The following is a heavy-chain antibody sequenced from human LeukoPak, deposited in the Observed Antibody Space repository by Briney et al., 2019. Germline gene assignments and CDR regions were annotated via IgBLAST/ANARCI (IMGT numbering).Heavy chain of an antibody. D-gene: IGHD3-22*01. V-gene: IGHV1-46*01. Sequence: ASVKVSCKASVYTFTSYYMHWVRQAPGQGLEWMGIINPSGGSTSYAQKFQGRVTMTRDTSTSTVYMELSSLRSEDTAVYYCARGGSMYYDSSGYPDYWGQGTLVTVSS. J-gene: IGHJ4*02. CDR2: INPSGGST. CDR1: VYTFTSYY. CDR3: ARGGSMYYDSSGYPDY.